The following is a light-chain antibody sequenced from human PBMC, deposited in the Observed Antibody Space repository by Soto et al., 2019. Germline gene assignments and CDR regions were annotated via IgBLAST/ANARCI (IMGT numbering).Light chain of an antibody. J-gene: IGKJ2*03. V-gene: IGKV3-15*01. CDR1: QSVFSS. CDR3: HHYNSWPYS. Sequence: EIVMTQSPATLSVSPGERATLSCRASQSVFSSLAWYQQKPGQAPRLLIYDASTRATGIPARFSGSGSGTEFTLTISSLQSEDFAVYYCHHYNSWPYSFGQGTKVDIK. CDR2: DAS.